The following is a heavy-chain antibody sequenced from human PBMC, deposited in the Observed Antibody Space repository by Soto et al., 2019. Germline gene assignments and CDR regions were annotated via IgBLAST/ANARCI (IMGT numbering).Heavy chain of an antibody. Sequence: ASVKVSCKASGYTFTSYGISWVRQAPGQGLEWMGWISAYNGNTNYAQKLQGRVTMTTDTSTSTAYMELRSLRSDDTAVYYCARDTIPPKFKYLYSSGWNLFDYWGQGTLVTVSS. CDR3: ARDTIPPKFKYLYSSGWNLFDY. V-gene: IGHV1-18*01. J-gene: IGHJ4*02. D-gene: IGHD6-19*01. CDR2: ISAYNGNT. CDR1: GYTFTSYG.